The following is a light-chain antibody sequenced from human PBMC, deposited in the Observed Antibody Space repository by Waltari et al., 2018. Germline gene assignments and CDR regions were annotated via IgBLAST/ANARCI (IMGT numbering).Light chain of an antibody. CDR2: AAS. J-gene: IGKJ1*01. Sequence: EIVLTQSTGTLSLYPGEGATLSCRASQSISRTLVWYQKKPGQAPRLLIYAASTRATGIPDRCSGSGSGTDFSLTISRLEPEDFAVYYCQHYLRLPVTFGQGTKVEIK. CDR3: QHYLRLPVT. V-gene: IGKV3-20*01. CDR1: QSISRT.